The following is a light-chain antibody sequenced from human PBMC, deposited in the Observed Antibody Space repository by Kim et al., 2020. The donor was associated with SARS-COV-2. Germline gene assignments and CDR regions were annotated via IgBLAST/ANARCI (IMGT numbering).Light chain of an antibody. CDR2: DVS. CDR1: SSDVGGYNY. V-gene: IGLV2-14*03. CDR3: SSYTSSSTVV. J-gene: IGLJ2*01. Sequence: QSALTQPASVSGSPGQSITISCTGTSSDVGGYNYVSWYQQHPGKAPKLMIYDVSNRPSGVSTRFSGSKSGNTASLTISGLQAEDEADYYYSSYTSSSTVVFGGGTQLTVL.